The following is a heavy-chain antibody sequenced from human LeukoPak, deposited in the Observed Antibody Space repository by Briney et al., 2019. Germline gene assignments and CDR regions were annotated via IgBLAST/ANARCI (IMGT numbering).Heavy chain of an antibody. CDR3: ARDWWLVFDY. CDR2: IKEDGSEK. Sequence: PGGSLRLSCAASGFTFCSYWTSWVRQAPGKGLEWVANIKEDGSEKYYVDSVKGRFTISRDNAKNSLYLQMNSLRAEDTAVYYCARDWWLVFDYSGQGTLVTVSS. V-gene: IGHV3-7*04. J-gene: IGHJ4*02. CDR1: GFTFCSYW. D-gene: IGHD6-19*01.